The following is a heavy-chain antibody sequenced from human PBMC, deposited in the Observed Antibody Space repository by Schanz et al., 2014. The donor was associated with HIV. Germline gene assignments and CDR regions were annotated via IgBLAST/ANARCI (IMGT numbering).Heavy chain of an antibody. D-gene: IGHD4-4*01. CDR2: ISYDGSNK. CDR3: ANDPELTTITGYFDS. CDR1: GITFSTSG. Sequence: QVQLVESGGGVVQPGRSLRLSCAASGITFSTSGMHWVRQAPGKGLEWVAVISYDGSNKYYADSVKGRFTISRDNSKNTLYLQMNRLRAEDTALYFCANDPELTTITGYFDSWGQGTLVTVSS. J-gene: IGHJ4*02. V-gene: IGHV3-30-3*02.